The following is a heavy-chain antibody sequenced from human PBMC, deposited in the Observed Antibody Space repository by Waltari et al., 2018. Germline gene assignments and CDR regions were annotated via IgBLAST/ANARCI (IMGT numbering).Heavy chain of an antibody. CDR2: KRYEGSNK. CDR3: APTNYGSGSYGY. Sequence: QVQLVESGGGVVQPGGSLRLSCAASGFTFSSYGMHWVRQAPGKGPEWVAFKRYEGSNKDDADSVKGRFTISRDNSKNTLYLQMNSLRAEDTAVYYCAPTNYGSGSYGYWGQGTLVTVSS. CDR1: GFTFSSYG. D-gene: IGHD3-10*01. V-gene: IGHV3-30*02. J-gene: IGHJ4*02.